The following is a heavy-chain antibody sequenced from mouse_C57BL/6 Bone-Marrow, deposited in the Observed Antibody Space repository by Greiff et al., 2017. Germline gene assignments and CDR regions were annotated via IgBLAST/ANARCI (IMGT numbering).Heavy chain of an antibody. CDR1: GYTFTSYW. CDR2: LDPSDSYT. Sequence: VKLQESGAELVMPGASVKLSCKASGYTFTSYWMHWVKQRPGQGLEWIGELDPSDSYTNYNQKFKGKSTLTVDKSSSTAYMQLSSLTSEDSAVYYCARERDSSGLQAMDYWGQGTSVTVSS. D-gene: IGHD3-2*02. CDR3: ARERDSSGLQAMDY. J-gene: IGHJ4*01. V-gene: IGHV1-69*01.